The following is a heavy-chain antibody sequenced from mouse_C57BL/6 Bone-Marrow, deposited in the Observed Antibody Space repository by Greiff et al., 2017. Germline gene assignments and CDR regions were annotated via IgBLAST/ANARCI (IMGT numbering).Heavy chain of an antibody. V-gene: IGHV1-7*01. Sequence: VKLMESGAELAKPGASVKLSCKASGYTFTSYWMHWVKQRPGKGLEWIRYINPSSGYTKYNQKFKDKATLTADKSSSTAYMQLSSLTYEDSAVYYCASSYYSNYGGAMDYWGQGTSVTVSS. D-gene: IGHD2-5*01. J-gene: IGHJ4*01. CDR1: GYTFTSYW. CDR3: ASSYYSNYGGAMDY. CDR2: INPSSGYT.